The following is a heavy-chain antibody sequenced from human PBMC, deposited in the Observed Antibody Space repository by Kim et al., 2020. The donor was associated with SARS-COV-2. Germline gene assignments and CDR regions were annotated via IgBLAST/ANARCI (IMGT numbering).Heavy chain of an antibody. CDR1: GYTFTGYY. Sequence: ASVKVSCKASGYTFTGYYMHWVRQAPGQGLEWMGRINPNSGGTNYAQKFQGRVTMTRDTSISTAYMELSRLRSDDTAVYYCAREGAMAFDHFDYWGQGTLVTVSS. CDR2: INPNSGGT. CDR3: AREGAMAFDHFDY. D-gene: IGHD1-26*01. V-gene: IGHV1-2*06. J-gene: IGHJ4*02.